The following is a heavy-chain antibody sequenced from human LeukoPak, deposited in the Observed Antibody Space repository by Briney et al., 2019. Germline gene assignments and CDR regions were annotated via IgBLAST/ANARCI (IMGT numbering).Heavy chain of an antibody. V-gene: IGHV3-23*01. D-gene: IGHD6-6*01. J-gene: IGHJ4*02. CDR2: ISGSGGST. Sequence: GGSLRLSCAASGFTFSDYYMSWVRQAPGKGLEWVSAISGSGGSTYYADSVKGRFTISRDNSKNTLYLQMNSLRAEDTAVYYCAKDFVAYSSSSSFDYWGQGTLVTVSS. CDR3: AKDFVAYSSSSSFDY. CDR1: GFTFSDYY.